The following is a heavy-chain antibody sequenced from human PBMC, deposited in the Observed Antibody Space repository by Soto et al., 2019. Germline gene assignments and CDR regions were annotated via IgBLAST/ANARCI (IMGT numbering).Heavy chain of an antibody. CDR2: ISSSGSTI. V-gene: IGHV3-11*01. Sequence: PGGSLRLSCAASGFTFSDYYMSWIRQAPGKGLEWVSYISSSGSTIYYADSVKGRFTISRDNAKNSLYLQMNSLRAEDTAVYYCARDSFPLSIAARNAYYGMDVWGQGTTVTVS. J-gene: IGHJ6*02. CDR3: ARDSFPLSIAARNAYYGMDV. CDR1: GFTFSDYY. D-gene: IGHD6-6*01.